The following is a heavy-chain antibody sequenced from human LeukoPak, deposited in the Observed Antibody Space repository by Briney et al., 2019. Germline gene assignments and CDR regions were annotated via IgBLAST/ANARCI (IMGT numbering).Heavy chain of an antibody. Sequence: PSETLSLTCTVSGGSISSYYWSWIRQPPGKGLEWIGYIYYSGTTNYNPSLKSRVTISVDTSKNQFSLKLSSVTAADTAVYYCARVSWFPGTSYYYMDVWGKGTTVTISS. V-gene: IGHV4-59*01. J-gene: IGHJ6*03. D-gene: IGHD1-1*01. CDR1: GGSISSYY. CDR2: IYYSGTT. CDR3: ARVSWFPGTSYYYMDV.